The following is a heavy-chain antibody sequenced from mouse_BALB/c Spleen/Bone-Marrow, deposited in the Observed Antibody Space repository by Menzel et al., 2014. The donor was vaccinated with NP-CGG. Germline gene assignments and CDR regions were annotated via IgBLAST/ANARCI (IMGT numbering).Heavy chain of an antibody. CDR1: GYTFTSCY. V-gene: IGHV1S81*02. D-gene: IGHD2-10*01. J-gene: IGHJ4*01. Sequence: QVQLQQSGAELVKPGASVKLSCKASGYTFTSCYLYWVKQRPGQGLEWIGEINPSNGGTNFNERFKSKASLTVDKSSSTAYMQLNSLTSEDSAVYYCTRRSLLSDYYSMDYWGQGTSVTVSS. CDR2: INPSNGGT. CDR3: TRRSLLSDYYSMDY.